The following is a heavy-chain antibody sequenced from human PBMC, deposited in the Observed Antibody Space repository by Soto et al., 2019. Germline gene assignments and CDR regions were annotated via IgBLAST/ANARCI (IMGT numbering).Heavy chain of an antibody. CDR2: INWNSRSI. CDR3: AKDRRAMNWYFDL. Sequence: EVQLVESGGGLGQPGTSLRLSCAASGFTFDDFAMHWVRQAPGKGLEWVAGINWNSRSIDSADSVKGRFIISRDNAKKSIYLQLNNLRTEDTAFYYCAKDRRAMNWYFDLWGRGTLVVVSS. CDR1: GFTFDDFA. V-gene: IGHV3-9*01. J-gene: IGHJ2*01.